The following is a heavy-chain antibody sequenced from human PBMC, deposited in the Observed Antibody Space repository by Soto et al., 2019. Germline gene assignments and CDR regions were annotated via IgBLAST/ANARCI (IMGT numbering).Heavy chain of an antibody. CDR2: IYYSAGT. CDR3: ARGAYYDYVWGRYDYAFEI. J-gene: IGHJ3*02. Sequence: AETLSPTCTLSGGSISSNYWSWIRQPPRKGLQWIGYIYYSAGTNDNPSLKSRVTISVDTSKHPSSLKLSLVTAADTAVYYCARGAYYDYVWGRYDYAFEIWGQGTMVTVSS. V-gene: IGHV4-59*01. D-gene: IGHD3-16*01. CDR1: GGSISSNY.